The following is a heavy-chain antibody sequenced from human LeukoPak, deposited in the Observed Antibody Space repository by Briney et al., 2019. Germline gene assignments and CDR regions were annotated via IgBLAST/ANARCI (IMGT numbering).Heavy chain of an antibody. Sequence: PGESLKISCGGSGYSFSTFWIGWVRQMRGKGLEWMGVIYPGDSDTRYSPSSQGLVSISADKSISTAYLQWSRFKAAEAALYYCASLYAPGSYSLSYWGQGTLVTVSS. J-gene: IGHJ4*02. D-gene: IGHD3-10*01. V-gene: IGHV5-51*01. CDR2: IYPGDSDT. CDR3: ASLYAPGSYSLSY. CDR1: GYSFSTFW.